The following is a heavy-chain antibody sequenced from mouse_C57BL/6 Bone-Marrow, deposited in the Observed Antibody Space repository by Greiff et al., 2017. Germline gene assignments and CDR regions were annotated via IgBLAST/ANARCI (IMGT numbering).Heavy chain of an antibody. CDR3: AGCEYGSGYDYFDV. Sequence: VQLQQSGPELVKPGASVKISCKASGYAFTSSWMNWVKQRPGKGLEWIGRIYPGDGDTTYNGKFKGKATLTVSKSSSTAYMQLSSLTSEESAVYCGAGCEYGSGYDYFDVWGAGTTLTVSS. J-gene: IGHJ1*01. D-gene: IGHD1-1*01. CDR1: GYAFTSSW. V-gene: IGHV1-82*01. CDR2: IYPGDGDT.